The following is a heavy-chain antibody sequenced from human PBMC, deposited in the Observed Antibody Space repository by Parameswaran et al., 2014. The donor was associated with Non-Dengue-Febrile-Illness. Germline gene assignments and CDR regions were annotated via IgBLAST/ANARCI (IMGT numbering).Heavy chain of an antibody. CDR3: DGIHGGNSVDY. Sequence: WIRQPPGKGLEWIGSIYYSGSTYYNPSLKSRVTISVDTSKNQFSLKLSSVTAADTAVYYCDGIHGGNSVDYWGQGTLVTVSS. J-gene: IGHJ4*02. V-gene: IGHV4-39*01. D-gene: IGHD4-23*01. CDR2: IYYSGST.